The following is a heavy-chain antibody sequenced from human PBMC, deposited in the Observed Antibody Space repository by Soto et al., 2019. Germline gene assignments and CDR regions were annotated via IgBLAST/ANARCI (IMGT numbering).Heavy chain of an antibody. Sequence: PGGSLRLSCAASGFTFSSYAMHWVRQAPGKGLEWVAVISYDGSNKYYADSVKGRFTISRDNSKNTLYLQMNSLRAEDTAVYYCARDPVPAAIYYFDYWGQGTLVTVSS. CDR3: ARDPVPAAIYYFDY. J-gene: IGHJ4*02. V-gene: IGHV3-30-3*01. CDR2: ISYDGSNK. D-gene: IGHD2-2*01. CDR1: GFTFSSYA.